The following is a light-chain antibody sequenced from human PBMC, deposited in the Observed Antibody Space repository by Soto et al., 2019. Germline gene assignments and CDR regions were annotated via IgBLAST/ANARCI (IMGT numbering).Light chain of an antibody. Sequence: QSVLTQPPSVSGAPGQRVTISCTGSSSNIGAGYDVHWYQQLPGTAPKHLIYGNSNRPSGVPDRFSGSKSGPSTSLAITGLLAEYEADYYCQSYDSSLSGTGVFVTGTKLTVL. CDR3: QSYDSSLSGTGV. CDR2: GNS. CDR1: SSNIGAGYD. V-gene: IGLV1-40*01. J-gene: IGLJ1*01.